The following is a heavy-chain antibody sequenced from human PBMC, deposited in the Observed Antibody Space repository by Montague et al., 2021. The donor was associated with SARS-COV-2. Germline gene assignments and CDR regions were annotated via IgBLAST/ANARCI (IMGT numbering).Heavy chain of an antibody. D-gene: IGHD2-2*01. V-gene: IGHV3-21*01. J-gene: IGHJ6*02. CDR1: GFTFSSYS. CDR2: ISSSSSYI. CDR3: ARDISSSVVPADVIVGAWYYYGGMDV. Sequence: SLRLSCAASGFTFSSYSMNWVRQSPGTGLEWVSSISSSSSYIYYADSVKGRFTISRDNAKNSLYLQMNSLRAEDTAVYYCARDISSSVVPADVIVGAWYYYGGMDVWGQGTTVTVSS.